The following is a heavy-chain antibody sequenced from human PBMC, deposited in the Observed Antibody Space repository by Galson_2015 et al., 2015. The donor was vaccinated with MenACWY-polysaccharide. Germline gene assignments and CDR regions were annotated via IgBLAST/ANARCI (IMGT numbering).Heavy chain of an antibody. CDR2: ITGDGSTS. CDR3: ARITGGEYFQY. V-gene: IGHV3-23*01. CDR1: GFAFSSHA. J-gene: IGHJ1*01. D-gene: IGHD5-24*01. Sequence: SLRLSCAASGFAFSSHAMGWVRRAPEKGLEWVSSITGDGSTSFYADSVRGRFTLSKDNSQNTLFLQMNSLRAEDTAIYYCARITGGEYFQYWGQGALVTV.